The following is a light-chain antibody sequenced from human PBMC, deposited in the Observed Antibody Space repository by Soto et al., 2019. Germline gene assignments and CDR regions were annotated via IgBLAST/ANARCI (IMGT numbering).Light chain of an antibody. Sequence: DIQMTQSPSSLSASVGDRVTITCRASQDIRKYLAWYQQKPGKVPKLLIYAASTLQSGVPSRFSGSGSGTDFTLTISRLQPEDVATYYCQKYDSVPYTFGQGTKLEIK. CDR2: AAS. J-gene: IGKJ2*01. CDR3: QKYDSVPYT. CDR1: QDIRKY. V-gene: IGKV1-27*01.